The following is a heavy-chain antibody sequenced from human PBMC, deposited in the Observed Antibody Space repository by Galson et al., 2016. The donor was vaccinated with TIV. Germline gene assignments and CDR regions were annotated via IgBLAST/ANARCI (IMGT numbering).Heavy chain of an antibody. CDR1: GFTFHSYA. D-gene: IGHD2-21*01. Sequence: SLRLSCAASGFTFHSYAMTWVRQVPGKGLEWVSGINGGGTTYYADSVKGRFTISRDNSKKSLSLQMNNLRAEDMAVYYCVKDKQWVADCGDSWGQGTLVIVSS. J-gene: IGHJ4*02. CDR3: VKDKQWVADCGDS. CDR2: INGGGTT. V-gene: IGHV3-23*01.